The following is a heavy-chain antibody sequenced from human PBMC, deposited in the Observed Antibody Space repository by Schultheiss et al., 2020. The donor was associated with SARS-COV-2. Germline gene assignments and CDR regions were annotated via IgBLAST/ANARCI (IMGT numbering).Heavy chain of an antibody. Sequence: ASVKVSCKASGYTFTSYGISWVRQAPGQGLEWMGWIRAYNGNTNYAQKLQGRVTMTTDTSTSTAYMELRSLRSDDTAVYYCARENMRFLDNQAYYYYYGMDVWGQGTTVTVSS. J-gene: IGHJ6*02. V-gene: IGHV1-18*01. CDR1: GYTFTSYG. D-gene: IGHD3-3*01. CDR3: ARENMRFLDNQAYYYYYGMDV. CDR2: IRAYNGNT.